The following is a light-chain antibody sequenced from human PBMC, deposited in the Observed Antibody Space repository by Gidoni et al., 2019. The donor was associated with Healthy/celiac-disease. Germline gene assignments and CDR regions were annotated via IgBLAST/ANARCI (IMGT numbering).Light chain of an antibody. CDR2: AAS. V-gene: IGKV1-9*01. Sequence: DIQLTQSPSFLSASVGDRVTITCRASQGISSYLAWYQQKPGKAPKLLIYAASTLQSRVPSRFSGSGSGTEFTLTISSLQAEDLATYYCQQLNSYPYTFGQGTKLEIK. CDR1: QGISSY. J-gene: IGKJ2*01. CDR3: QQLNSYPYT.